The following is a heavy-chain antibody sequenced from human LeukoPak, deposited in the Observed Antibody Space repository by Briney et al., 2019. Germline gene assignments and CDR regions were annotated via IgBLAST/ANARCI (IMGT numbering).Heavy chain of an antibody. D-gene: IGHD4-17*01. J-gene: IGHJ6*03. CDR1: GYSISSGYY. V-gene: IGHV4-38-2*02. CDR3: VRGHYARRFYYYYYMDV. CDR2: IYHSGNT. Sequence: SETLSLTCTVSGYSISSGYYWGWIRQPPGKGLEWIGSIYHSGNTYYNPSLKSRVTISVDTSKNQFSLKLSSVTAADTAVYYCVRGHYARRFYYYYYMDVWGKGNTVTVSS.